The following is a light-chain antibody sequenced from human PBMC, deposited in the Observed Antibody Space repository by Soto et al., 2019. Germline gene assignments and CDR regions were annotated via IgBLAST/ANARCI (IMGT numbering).Light chain of an antibody. CDR2: RAS. Sequence: DIVMTQSPDSLAVPLGERATITCKSSQSVLHSSNNINYLAWYQQKPGQPPKVLISRASTRESGVPDRFTGSGSATYFTLTISNQQAEDVAVYYCQQCYSRPLTFGGGTKVEIK. J-gene: IGKJ4*01. CDR1: QSVLHSSNNINY. V-gene: IGKV4-1*01. CDR3: QQCYSRPLT.